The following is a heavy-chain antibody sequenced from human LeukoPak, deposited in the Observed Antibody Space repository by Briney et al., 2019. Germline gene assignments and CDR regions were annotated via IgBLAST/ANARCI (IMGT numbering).Heavy chain of an antibody. CDR3: AKPGPGDYAGVYYFDY. Sequence: PGGSLRLSCAASGFTFSSYAMNWVRQVPGKGLEWVSAIGGSGDGTFYADSVKGRFTISRDNSKNTLYLQMNSLRAEDTAVYYCAKPGPGDYAGVYYFDYWGQGTLVTVSS. CDR1: GFTFSSYA. D-gene: IGHD4-17*01. V-gene: IGHV3-23*01. CDR2: IGGSGDGT. J-gene: IGHJ4*02.